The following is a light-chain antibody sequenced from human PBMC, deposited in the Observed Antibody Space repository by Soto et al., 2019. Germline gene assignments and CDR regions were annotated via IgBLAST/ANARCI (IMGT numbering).Light chain of an antibody. CDR2: DNN. CDR1: SSNIGSNT. CDR3: GTWDSSLSVVV. Sequence: QSVLTQPPSASGTPGQRVTISCSGSSSNIGSNTVSWYHQLPGTAPKLLIYDNNKRPSGIPDRFSGSKSGTSATLGITGLQTGDEADYYCGTWDSSLSVVVFGGGTKLTVL. J-gene: IGLJ2*01. V-gene: IGLV1-51*01.